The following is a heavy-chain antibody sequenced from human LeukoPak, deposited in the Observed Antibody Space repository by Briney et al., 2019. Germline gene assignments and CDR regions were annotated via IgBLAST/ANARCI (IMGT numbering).Heavy chain of an antibody. J-gene: IGHJ5*02. CDR1: GYTFTTYD. CDR2: MNPNSGNT. Sequence: ASVNVSCKASGYTFTTYDINGVRQATGQGLEWRGGMNPNSGNTGYAQKFQGRVTMTRNTSISTAYMELRSLRSEDTAVYYCARGPNKSDGGNSGSAWFDPWGQGTLVTVSS. CDR3: ARGPNKSDGGNSGSAWFDP. V-gene: IGHV1-8*01. D-gene: IGHD4-23*01.